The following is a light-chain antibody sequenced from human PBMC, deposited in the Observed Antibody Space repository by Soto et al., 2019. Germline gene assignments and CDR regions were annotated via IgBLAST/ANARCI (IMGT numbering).Light chain of an antibody. CDR1: QSVSSN. V-gene: IGKV3-15*01. CDR2: GAS. CDR3: HQYNSIPYN. J-gene: IGKJ2*01. Sequence: EIEINDRPTTLGGRRCKRSVRGFRASQSVSSNLAWYQQKPGQAPRVIIYGASTRATGIPSRFSGSGSGTEFTLTIRSLQSEDFATYYSHQYNSIPYNLGHATKVDIK.